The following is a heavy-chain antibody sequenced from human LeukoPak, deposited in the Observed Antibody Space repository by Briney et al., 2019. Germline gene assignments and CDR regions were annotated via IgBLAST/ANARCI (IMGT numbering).Heavy chain of an antibody. CDR1: GFTFRTYA. CDR2: LGGGGDST. D-gene: IGHD1-26*01. V-gene: IGHV3-23*01. CDR3: AKHSGNYYFDY. Sequence: GGSLRLSCAASGFTFRTYAMSWVRQAPGKGLEWVSALGGGGDSTYYADSVKGRFTISRDNSKNTLYLQMNSQRAEDTAVYYCAKHSGNYYFDYWGQGTLVTVSS. J-gene: IGHJ4*02.